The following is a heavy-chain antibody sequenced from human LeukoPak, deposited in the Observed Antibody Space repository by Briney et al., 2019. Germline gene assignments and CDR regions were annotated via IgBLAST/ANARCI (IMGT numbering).Heavy chain of an antibody. V-gene: IGHV3-15*05. J-gene: IGHJ4*02. Sequence: GGSLRLSCAASGFIFSNSWMTWVRQAPGKGLEWVGRLKSKNDGGATDSAAPVKGRFTISRDDSKNTLFLQMNSLKYEDTAVYYCCTDRGATLDYWGRGTLVTVSS. CDR1: GFIFSNSW. CDR3: CTDRGATLDY. D-gene: IGHD1-26*01. CDR2: LKSKNDGGAT.